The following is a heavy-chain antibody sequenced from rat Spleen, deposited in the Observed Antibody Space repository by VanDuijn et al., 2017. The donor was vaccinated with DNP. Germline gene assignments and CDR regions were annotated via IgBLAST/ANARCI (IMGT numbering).Heavy chain of an antibody. D-gene: IGHD1-12*02. CDR2: MESGGST. CDR1: GFSLTSYS. Sequence: QVQLMESGPGLVQPSQTLSLTCTVSGFSLTSYSVNWIRQPPGKGLAWISAMESGGSTYYNSALKYRLSISRDTSRSQVFLKMNSVQTEDTAMYFCARWDYDGWFAYWGQGTLVTVSS. CDR3: ARWDYDGWFAY. V-gene: IGHV2-6*01. J-gene: IGHJ3*01.